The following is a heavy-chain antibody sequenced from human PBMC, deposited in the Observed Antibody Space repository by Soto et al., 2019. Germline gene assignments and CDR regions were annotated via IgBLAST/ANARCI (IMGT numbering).Heavy chain of an antibody. V-gene: IGHV1-18*01. CDR1: GYTFTSYG. CDR2: ISAYNGNT. J-gene: IGHJ4*02. D-gene: IGHD1-20*01. CDR3: ARDQGTLSLTGTKAGFWWY. Sequence: ASVKVSCKASGYTFTSYGISWVRQAPGQGLEWMGWISAYNGNTNYAQKLQGRVTMTTDTSTSTAYMELRSLRSDDTAVYYCARDQGTLSLTGTKAGFWWYWGQGTLVTVSS.